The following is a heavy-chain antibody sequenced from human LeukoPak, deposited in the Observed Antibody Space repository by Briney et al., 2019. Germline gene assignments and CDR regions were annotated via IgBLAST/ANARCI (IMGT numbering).Heavy chain of an antibody. D-gene: IGHD3-16*02. Sequence: SETLSLTCTVSGGSISSYYWSWIRQPPGKGLEWIGYIYYSGSTNYNPSLKSRVTISVDTSKNQFSLKLSSVTAADTAVYYCARAGADYVWGSYRQWYFDYWGQRTLVTVSS. CDR2: IYYSGST. V-gene: IGHV4-59*01. J-gene: IGHJ4*02. CDR1: GGSISSYY. CDR3: ARAGADYVWGSYRQWYFDY.